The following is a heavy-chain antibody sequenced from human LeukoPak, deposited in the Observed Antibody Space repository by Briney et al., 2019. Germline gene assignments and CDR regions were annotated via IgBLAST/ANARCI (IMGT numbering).Heavy chain of an antibody. Sequence: GGSLRLSCAASGFTFNNYWMTWVRQAPGKGLEWVGFIRSKAYRGTTGYAASVKGRFTISRDDSKSVVYLQMNSLKSEDTAVYYCSRGPIQLWVHNGVDVWGQGTTVTVSS. J-gene: IGHJ6*02. CDR3: SRGPIQLWVHNGVDV. CDR2: IRSKAYRGTT. D-gene: IGHD5-18*01. V-gene: IGHV3-49*04. CDR1: GFTFNNYW.